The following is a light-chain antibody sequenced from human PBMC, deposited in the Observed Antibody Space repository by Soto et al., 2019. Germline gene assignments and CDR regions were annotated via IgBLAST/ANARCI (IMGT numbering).Light chain of an antibody. V-gene: IGKV3-11*01. Sequence: EIVMTQSPATLSVSPGERATLSSRASQSVSSNLAWYQQKPGQAPRLLIYGASNRATGIPARFSGSGSGTDFTLTISSLEPEDFAVYYCQQRSNWPRGTFGQGTKVDI. CDR1: QSVSSN. CDR2: GAS. J-gene: IGKJ1*01. CDR3: QQRSNWPRGT.